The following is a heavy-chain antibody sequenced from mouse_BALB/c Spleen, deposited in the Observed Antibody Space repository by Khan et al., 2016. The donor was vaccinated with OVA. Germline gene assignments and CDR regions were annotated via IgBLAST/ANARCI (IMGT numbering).Heavy chain of an antibody. CDR2: ISYSGAT. D-gene: IGHD1-2*01. J-gene: IGHJ4*01. CDR3: ARQNYYGDALDY. Sequence: VQLQESGPSLVKPSQSLSLTCTVTGYSITSNYAWSWIRQFPGSKLEWMGYISYSGATNYNPSLKSRISVTRDTSENQFVLQLNSVTTEDTATYFCARQNYYGDALDYWGQGTSVTVSS. V-gene: IGHV3-2*02. CDR1: GYSITSNYA.